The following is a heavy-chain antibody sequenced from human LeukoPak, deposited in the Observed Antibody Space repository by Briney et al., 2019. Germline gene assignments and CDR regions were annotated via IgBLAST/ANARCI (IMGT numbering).Heavy chain of an antibody. D-gene: IGHD3-10*01. CDR3: AIHYGSGGFDH. CDR2: ISSSSSYI. Sequence: GGSLRLSCAASGFTFSSYSMNWVRQAPGKGLEWVSSISSSSSYIYYADSVKGRFTISRDNAKNSLYLQMNSLRAEDTAVYYCAIHYGSGGFDHWGQGTLVTVSS. V-gene: IGHV3-21*01. CDR1: GFTFSSYS. J-gene: IGHJ4*02.